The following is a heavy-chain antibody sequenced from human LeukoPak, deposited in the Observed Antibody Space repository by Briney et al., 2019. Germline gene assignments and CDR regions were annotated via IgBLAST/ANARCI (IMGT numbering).Heavy chain of an antibody. D-gene: IGHD1-26*01. CDR2: VFYTGST. CDR1: GGSISTYY. V-gene: IGHV4-59*01. J-gene: IGHJ4*02. CDR3: TREGGGSDY. Sequence: PSETLSLTCTVSGGSISTYYWSWVRQPPGKGLEWIGYVFYTGSTNYNPSLRSRVTISIDTSKNQFSLKLNSVTAADTAVYFCTREGGGSDYWGQGTQVTVSS.